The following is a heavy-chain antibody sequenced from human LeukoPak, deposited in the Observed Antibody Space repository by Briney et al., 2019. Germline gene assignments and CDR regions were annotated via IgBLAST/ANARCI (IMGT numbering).Heavy chain of an antibody. CDR1: GGSISSGGYS. V-gene: IGHV4-30-2*01. D-gene: IGHD2-15*01. CDR2: IYNSGST. Sequence: PSQTLSLTCAVPGGSISSGGYSWSWIRQPPGKCLEWIGYIYNSGSTYYNPSLKSRVTISVDRSKNQFSLKLSSVTAADTAVYYCARGRYCSGGSCYSADPLDYWGQGTLVIVSS. J-gene: IGHJ4*02. CDR3: ARGRYCSGGSCYSADPLDY.